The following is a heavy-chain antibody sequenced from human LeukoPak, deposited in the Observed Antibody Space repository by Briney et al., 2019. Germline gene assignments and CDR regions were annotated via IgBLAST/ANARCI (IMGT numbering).Heavy chain of an antibody. CDR1: GGTFSSYA. CDR2: IIPIFGTA. CDR3: ATVVVVAVDRWFDP. V-gene: IGHV1-69*05. J-gene: IGHJ5*02. D-gene: IGHD2-15*01. Sequence: ASVKVSCKASGGTFSSYAISWVRQAPGQGLEWMGGIIPIFGTANYAQKFQGRVTITTDESTSTAYMELSSLRSEDTAVYYCATVVVVAVDRWFDPWGQGTLVTVSS.